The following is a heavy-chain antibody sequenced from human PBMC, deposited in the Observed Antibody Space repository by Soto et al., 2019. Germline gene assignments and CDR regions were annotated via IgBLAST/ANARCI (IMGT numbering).Heavy chain of an antibody. CDR2: IKSKTDGGTT. J-gene: IGHJ6*02. CDR1: GFTFSNAW. V-gene: IGHV3-15*07. CDR3: TTDRARELSDAGDYYYGMDV. Sequence: EVQLVESGGGLVKPGGSLRLSCAASGFTFSNAWMNWVRQAPGKGLEWVGRIKSKTDGGTTDYAAPVKGRFTISRDDSKNTLYLQMNSLKTEDTAVYYCTTDRARELSDAGDYYYGMDVWGQGTTVTVSS. D-gene: IGHD3-16*02.